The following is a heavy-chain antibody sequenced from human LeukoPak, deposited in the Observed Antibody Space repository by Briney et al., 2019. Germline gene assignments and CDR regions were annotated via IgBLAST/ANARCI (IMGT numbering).Heavy chain of an antibody. Sequence: PGGSLRLSCAASGFTFSSYGMHWVRQAPGKGLEWGAVISYDGSNKYYADSVKGRFTISRDNFKNTLYLQMNSLRAEDTAVYYCAKGIGYSSGWYPDDYYFDYWGQGTLVTVSS. V-gene: IGHV3-30*18. CDR3: AKGIGYSSGWYPDDYYFDY. D-gene: IGHD6-19*01. J-gene: IGHJ4*02. CDR1: GFTFSSYG. CDR2: ISYDGSNK.